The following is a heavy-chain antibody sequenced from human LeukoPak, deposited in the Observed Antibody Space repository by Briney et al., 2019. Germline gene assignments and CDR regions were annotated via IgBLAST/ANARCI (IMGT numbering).Heavy chain of an antibody. CDR3: ARLREIPVFGVVTKSTSYFDY. D-gene: IGHD3-3*01. Sequence: GGSLRLSCAASGFTFNYYGMHWVRQAPGKGLEWVAFIRYDGSNKYYADSVKGRFTISRDNSKNTLYLQMNSLRAEDTAVYYCARLREIPVFGVVTKSTSYFDYWGQGTLVTVSS. J-gene: IGHJ4*02. CDR2: IRYDGSNK. V-gene: IGHV3-30*02. CDR1: GFTFNYYG.